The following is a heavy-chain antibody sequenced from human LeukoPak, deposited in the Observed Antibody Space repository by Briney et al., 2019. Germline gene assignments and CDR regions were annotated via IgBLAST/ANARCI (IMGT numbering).Heavy chain of an antibody. J-gene: IGHJ6*03. D-gene: IGHD3-16*02. Sequence: SETLSLTCTVSGGSIGPYYWSWVRQSPGTGLEWIGYIYVTGTRYNPYLPSRVTISVDRSRNQFFLKMTSVTAADTAVYYCARHIGGGIEDMDVWGRGTKVTVSS. V-gene: IGHV4-59*08. CDR2: IYVTGT. CDR1: GGSIGPYY. CDR3: ARHIGGGIEDMDV.